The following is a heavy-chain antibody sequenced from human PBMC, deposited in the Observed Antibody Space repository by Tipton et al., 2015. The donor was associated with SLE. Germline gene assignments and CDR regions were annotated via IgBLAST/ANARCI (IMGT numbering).Heavy chain of an antibody. CDR3: ARREIAAAVYFDY. Sequence: TLSLTCTVSGGSISSSSYYWGWIRQPPGKGLEWIGYIYTSGSTNYNPSLKSRVTISVDTSKNQFSLKLSSVTAADTAVYYCARREIAAAVYFDYWGQGTLVTVSS. D-gene: IGHD6-13*01. J-gene: IGHJ4*02. CDR2: IYTSGST. V-gene: IGHV4-39*01. CDR1: GGSISSSSYY.